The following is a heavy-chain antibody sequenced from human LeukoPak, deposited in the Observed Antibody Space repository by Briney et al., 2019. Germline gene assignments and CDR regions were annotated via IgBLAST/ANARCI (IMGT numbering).Heavy chain of an antibody. J-gene: IGHJ3*02. D-gene: IGHD6-19*01. CDR1: GGSISSYY. CDR3: ARVISAVTDAFDI. CDR2: IYYSGST. Sequence: SETLSLTCTVSGGSISSYYWSWIRQPPGKGLEWIGYIYYSGSTNYNPSLKSRVTISVDTSKNQFSLKLSSVTAADTAVYYCARVISAVTDAFDIWGQGTMVTVSS. V-gene: IGHV4-59*01.